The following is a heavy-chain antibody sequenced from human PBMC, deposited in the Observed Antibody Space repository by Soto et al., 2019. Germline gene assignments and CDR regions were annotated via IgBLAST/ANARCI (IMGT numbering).Heavy chain of an antibody. J-gene: IGHJ5*02. V-gene: IGHV4-39*01. Sequence: SETLSLTCTVSGGSVSSSSCYWGWIRQPPGKGLEWIGSIYYSGSTYYNPSLKSRVTISVDTSKNQFSLKLSSVTAADTAVYYCARLVQLLQGRWFDPWGQGTLVTVSS. CDR3: ARLVQLLQGRWFDP. D-gene: IGHD2-15*01. CDR2: IYYSGST. CDR1: GGSVSSSSCY.